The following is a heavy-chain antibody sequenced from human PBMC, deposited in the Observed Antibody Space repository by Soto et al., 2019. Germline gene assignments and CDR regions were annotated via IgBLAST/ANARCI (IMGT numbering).Heavy chain of an antibody. CDR3: AKSPTARIAMAPRGLFDY. D-gene: IGHD6-19*01. Sequence: EEQLLESGGGLVQPGGSPRLSCADSGFTFSSYAMTWVRQAPGKGLEWVSCISGSGGSTYYADSVKGRVTISRDNTKNTLYLQMNSLRAEDTAVYYCAKSPTARIAMAPRGLFDYWGQGTLVTVSS. CDR1: GFTFSSYA. J-gene: IGHJ4*02. CDR2: ISGSGGST. V-gene: IGHV3-23*01.